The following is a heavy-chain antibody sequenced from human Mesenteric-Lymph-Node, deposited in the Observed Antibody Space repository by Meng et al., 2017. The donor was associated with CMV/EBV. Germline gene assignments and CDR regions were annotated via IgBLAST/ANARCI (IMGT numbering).Heavy chain of an antibody. Sequence: ASVKVSCKASGYTFTGNFIHWVRLAPGQGLEWMAWIHPQNGATNYAQQFQGRVTLTRDTSVSTAYMELSRLRSDDSAIYYCARGGVTGASDYWGQGSQVTVSS. J-gene: IGHJ4*02. CDR1: GYTFTGNF. CDR2: IHPQNGAT. D-gene: IGHD7-27*01. V-gene: IGHV1-2*02. CDR3: ARGGVTGASDY.